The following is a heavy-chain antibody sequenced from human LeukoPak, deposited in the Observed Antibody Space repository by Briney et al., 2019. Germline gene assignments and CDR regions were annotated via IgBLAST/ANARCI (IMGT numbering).Heavy chain of an antibody. CDR3: ASSVAGKVAPLDY. D-gene: IGHD6-19*01. Sequence: SETLSFPCNVSGGSISTTNYYGGWIRQPPGKGRGCLGNIHYSGSTYYNPSLQSRVALSVDTSKNQFSLKLTSVTATDTAVYYCASSVAGKVAPLDYWGQGTLVTVSS. V-gene: IGHV4-39*01. CDR1: GGSISTTNYY. CDR2: IHYSGST. J-gene: IGHJ4*02.